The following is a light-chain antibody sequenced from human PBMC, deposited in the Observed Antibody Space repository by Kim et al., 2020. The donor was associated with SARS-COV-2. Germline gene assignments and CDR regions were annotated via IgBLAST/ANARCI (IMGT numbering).Light chain of an antibody. CDR2: TAS. CDR3: VQDYNYPWT. V-gene: IGKV1-6*01. J-gene: IGKJ1*01. Sequence: ASVGDRVTIPCRAIQFIRDDLAWFQQKPGKAPKLLIYTASTLQSGVPSRFSGSGFGTDFPLTISSLQPKDFAPYYCVQDYNYPWTFGQETKVDIK. CDR1: QFIRDD.